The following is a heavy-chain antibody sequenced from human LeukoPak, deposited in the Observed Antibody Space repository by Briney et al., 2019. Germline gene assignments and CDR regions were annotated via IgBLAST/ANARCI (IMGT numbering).Heavy chain of an antibody. V-gene: IGHV4-59*08. Sequence: SETLSLTCTVSGGSISSYYWSWIRQPPGKGLEWIGYIYYSGSTNYNPSLKSRVTISVDTSKNQFSLKLSSVTAADTAVYYCARQYYGSGILDPRGQGTLVTVSS. J-gene: IGHJ5*02. CDR3: ARQYYGSGILDP. CDR1: GGSISSYY. CDR2: IYYSGST. D-gene: IGHD3-10*01.